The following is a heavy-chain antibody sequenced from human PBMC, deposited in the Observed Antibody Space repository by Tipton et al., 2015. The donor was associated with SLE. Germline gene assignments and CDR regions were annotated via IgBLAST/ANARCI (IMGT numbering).Heavy chain of an antibody. Sequence: TLSLTCTVSGGSISSHYWSWIRQPPGKGLEWIGYIYYSGGTNYNPSLKSRVTISVDTSKNQFSLKLSSVTAADTAVYYCARVGGGYDPYFDYWGQGTLVTVSS. CDR3: ARVGGGYDPYFDY. CDR1: GGSISSHY. CDR2: IYYSGGT. J-gene: IGHJ4*02. D-gene: IGHD5-12*01. V-gene: IGHV4-59*11.